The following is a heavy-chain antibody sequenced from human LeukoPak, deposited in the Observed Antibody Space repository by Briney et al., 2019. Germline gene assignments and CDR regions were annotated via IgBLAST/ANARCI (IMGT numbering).Heavy chain of an antibody. CDR1: GYTFTSYD. J-gene: IGHJ3*02. D-gene: IGHD1-7*01. CDR2: MNPNSGNT. V-gene: IGHV1-8*01. CDR3: AGARIGTTGGNAFDI. Sequence: ASVKVSCKASGYTFTSYDINWVRQATGQGLEWMGWMNPNSGNTGYAQKFQGRVTMTRNTSISTAYMELSSLRSEDTAVYYCAGARIGTTGGNAFDIWGQGTMVTVSS.